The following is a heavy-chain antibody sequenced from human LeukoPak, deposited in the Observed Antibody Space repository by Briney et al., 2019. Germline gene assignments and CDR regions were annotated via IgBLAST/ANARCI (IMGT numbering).Heavy chain of an antibody. CDR1: GYTFTGYY. J-gene: IGHJ4*02. V-gene: IGHV1-18*04. Sequence: ASVKVSCKASGYTFTGYYMHWVRQAPGQGLEWMGWISAYNGNTNYAQKLQGRVTMTTDTSTSTAYMELRSLRSDDTAVYYCARDFYYYGSGSSPLDYWGQGTLVTVSS. CDR3: ARDFYYYGSGSSPLDY. CDR2: ISAYNGNT. D-gene: IGHD3-10*01.